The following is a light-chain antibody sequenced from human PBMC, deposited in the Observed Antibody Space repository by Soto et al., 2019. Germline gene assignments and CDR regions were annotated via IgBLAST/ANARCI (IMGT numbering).Light chain of an antibody. Sequence: QSALTQPASVSGSPGQSITISCTGTSDDFGGYNYVSWYQQHPGKAPKLIIYDVSSRPSGVSNRFSGSKSGTTASLTISGLQDVDEADYYCSSYTRSITPLWFGAGTKVTVL. J-gene: IGLJ1*01. CDR1: SDDFGGYNY. CDR3: SSYTRSITPLW. CDR2: DVS. V-gene: IGLV2-14*01.